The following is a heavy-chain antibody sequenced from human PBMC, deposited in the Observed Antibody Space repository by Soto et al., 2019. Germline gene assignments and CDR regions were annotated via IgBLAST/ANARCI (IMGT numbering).Heavy chain of an antibody. V-gene: IGHV3-21*01. CDR2: ISSASSET. CDR1: GCTFSRPS. CDR3: ARVAY. Sequence: GDSLRLYFESSGCTFSRPSMNWVRQVPGKGLEWVASISSASSETWYADSVKGRFIISRDNAQNSLFLQMNTLRPEDSAIYYCARVAYWGPGNQVTASS. J-gene: IGHJ4*02.